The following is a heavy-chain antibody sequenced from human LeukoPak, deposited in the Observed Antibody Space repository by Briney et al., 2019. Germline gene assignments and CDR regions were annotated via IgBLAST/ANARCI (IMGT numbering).Heavy chain of an antibody. J-gene: IGHJ4*02. CDR1: SSSSYY. V-gene: IGHV5-51*01. CDR3: ARQVMVRGVDFDY. Sequence: SSSSYYWGWIRQPPGKGLEWMGIIYPGDSDTRYSPSFQGQVTISADKSISTAYLQWSSLKASDTAMYYCARQVMVRGVDFDYWGQGTLVTVSS. CDR2: IYPGDSDT. D-gene: IGHD3-10*01.